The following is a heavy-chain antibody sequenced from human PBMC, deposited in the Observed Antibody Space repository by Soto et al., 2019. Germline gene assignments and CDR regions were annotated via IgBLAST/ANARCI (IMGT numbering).Heavy chain of an antibody. V-gene: IGHV3-23*01. J-gene: IGHJ4*02. D-gene: IGHD3-3*01. CDR3: AKLPYYDFWSGYYPIDY. Sequence: EVQLLESGGGLVRPGGSMRLSCAASGFTFSSYAMSWVRQAPGKGLEWVSAISSSGGSTYYADSVKGRFTISRDNSKNTLYLQMNSLRAEDTAVYYCAKLPYYDFWSGYYPIDYWGQGTLVTVSS. CDR2: ISSSGGST. CDR1: GFTFSSYA.